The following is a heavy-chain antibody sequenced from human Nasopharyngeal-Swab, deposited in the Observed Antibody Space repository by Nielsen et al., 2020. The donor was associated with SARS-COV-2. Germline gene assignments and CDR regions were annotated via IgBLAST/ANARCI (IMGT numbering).Heavy chain of an antibody. D-gene: IGHD2-2*01. J-gene: IGHJ4*02. CDR2: INPNSGGT. CDR3: ARPDQQFLFY. Sequence: WVRQAPGQGLEWMGRINPNSGGTNYAQRFQGRVTMTRDTSISTAYMELSRLRSDDTAVYYCARPDQQFLFYWGQGTLVTVSS. V-gene: IGHV1-2*06.